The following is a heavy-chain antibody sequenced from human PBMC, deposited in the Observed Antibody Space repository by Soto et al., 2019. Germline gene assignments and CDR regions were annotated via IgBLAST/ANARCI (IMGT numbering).Heavy chain of an antibody. CDR1: GFIFSSYW. Sequence: EVQLVESGGGLVQPGGSLRLSCAASGFIFSSYWMSWVRQAPGKGLEWVANIKQDGSEKYYVDSVKGRFTISRDNAKNSLYLQMNSLRAEDTAVYYCARDAGTTKDFDYWGQGTLVTVSS. CDR3: ARDAGTTKDFDY. CDR2: IKQDGSEK. D-gene: IGHD1-7*01. J-gene: IGHJ4*02. V-gene: IGHV3-7*05.